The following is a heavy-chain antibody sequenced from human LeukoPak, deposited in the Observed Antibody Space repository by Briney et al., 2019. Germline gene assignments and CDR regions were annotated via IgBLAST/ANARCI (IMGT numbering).Heavy chain of an antibody. D-gene: IGHD2-21*02. CDR3: ARAYCGGDCYRSMFDY. CDR1: GYTLTELS. Sequence: GASVKVSCKVSGYTLTELSMHWVRQAPGKGLEWMGGFDPEDGETIYAQKFQGRVTITRDTSASTAYMELSSLRSEDTAVYYCARAYCGGDCYRSMFDYWGQGTLVTVSS. J-gene: IGHJ4*02. V-gene: IGHV1-24*01. CDR2: FDPEDGET.